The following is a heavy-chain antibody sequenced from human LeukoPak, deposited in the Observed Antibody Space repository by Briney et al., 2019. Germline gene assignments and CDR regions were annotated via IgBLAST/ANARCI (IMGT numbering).Heavy chain of an antibody. CDR1: GFTFSSYS. V-gene: IGHV3-9*01. CDR2: ISWNSGSI. J-gene: IGHJ4*02. Sequence: GGSLRLSCAASGFTFSSYSMNWVRQAPGKGLEWVSGISWNSGSIGYADSVKGRFTISRDNAKNSLYLQMNSLRAEDTALYYCAKASRSGSGSYGPFDYWGQGTLVTVSS. CDR3: AKASRSGSGSYGPFDY. D-gene: IGHD3-10*01.